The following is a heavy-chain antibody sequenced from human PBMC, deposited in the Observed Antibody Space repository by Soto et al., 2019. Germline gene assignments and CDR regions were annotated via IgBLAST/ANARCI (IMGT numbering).Heavy chain of an antibody. CDR2: IYYSGST. D-gene: IGHD5-12*01. Sequence: SETLSLTCTVSGGSISSYYWSWIRQPPGKGLEWIGYIYYSGSTNYNPSLKSRVTISVDTSKNQFSLKLSSVTAADTAVYYCARQQWLATGVLFDYWGQGTLVTVSS. CDR1: GGSISSYY. J-gene: IGHJ4*02. V-gene: IGHV4-59*08. CDR3: ARQQWLATGVLFDY.